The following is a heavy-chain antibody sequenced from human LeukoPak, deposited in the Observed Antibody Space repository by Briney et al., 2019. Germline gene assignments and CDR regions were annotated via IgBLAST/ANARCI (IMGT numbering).Heavy chain of an antibody. V-gene: IGHV1-18*04. Sequence: ASVKVSCKASGYTFTSYGVSWVRQAPGQGLEWMGWISAYNGNTNYAQKLQGRVTMTTDTSTSTAYMELRSLRSDDTAVYYCARDDSDMTPCDYWGQGTLVTVSS. CDR3: ARDDSDMTPCDY. D-gene: IGHD2-15*01. CDR2: ISAYNGNT. J-gene: IGHJ4*02. CDR1: GYTFTSYG.